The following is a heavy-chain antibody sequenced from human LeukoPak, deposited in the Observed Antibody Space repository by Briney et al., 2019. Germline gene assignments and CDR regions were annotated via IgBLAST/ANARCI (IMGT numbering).Heavy chain of an antibody. CDR1: GFTFSGSA. Sequence: PGGSLRLSCAASGFTFSGSAMHWVRQASGKGPELVGRIRSKANSYSTAYAASVQGRFTISRDDSKNTAYLQMNSLTTEDTAVYYCTRQAHDIVVVVAATPNFDYGGQGTLVTVSS. J-gene: IGHJ4*02. V-gene: IGHV3-73*01. D-gene: IGHD2-15*01. CDR3: TRQAHDIVVVVAATPNFDY. CDR2: IRSKANSYST.